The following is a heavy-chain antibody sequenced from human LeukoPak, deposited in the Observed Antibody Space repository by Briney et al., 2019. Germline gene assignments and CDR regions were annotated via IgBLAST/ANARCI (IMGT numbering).Heavy chain of an antibody. CDR2: INPSGGST. J-gene: IGHJ3*02. V-gene: IGHV1-46*01. Sequence: ASVKVSCKASGYTFTSNYMHWVRQAPGQGLEWMGIINPSGGSTSYAQKFQGRVTMTRDTSTSTVYMELSSLRSEDTAVYYCAREGRITMIVVVNPDAFDIWGQGTMVTVSS. CDR3: AREGRITMIVVVNPDAFDI. CDR1: GYTFTSNY. D-gene: IGHD3-22*01.